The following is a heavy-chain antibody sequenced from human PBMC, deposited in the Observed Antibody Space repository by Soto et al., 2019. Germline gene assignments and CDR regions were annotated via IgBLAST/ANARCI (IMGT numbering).Heavy chain of an antibody. CDR3: ARGVYCSSTNCYTDYFQH. Sequence: PSETLSLTCAVSGGSISSGGYYWSWIRQPPGKGLEWIGEINHYGSTNYNPSLKSRVTISVDTSKNQFSLKLNSVTAADTAVYYCARGVYCSSTNCYTDYFQHWGQGTLVTVSS. D-gene: IGHD2-2*02. V-gene: IGHV4-34*01. CDR1: GGSISSGGYY. J-gene: IGHJ1*01. CDR2: INHYGST.